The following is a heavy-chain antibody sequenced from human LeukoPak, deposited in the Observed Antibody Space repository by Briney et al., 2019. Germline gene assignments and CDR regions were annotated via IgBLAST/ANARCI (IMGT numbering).Heavy chain of an antibody. V-gene: IGHV3-33*01. Sequence: PGGSLRRSCAVSGFSFSSYAMHWVRQAPGKGLEWVAVIWYDGSNKYYTDSVKGRFTISRDNSKNTVYLQMNSLRAEDTAEYFCARGSKTAGGTLDYWGQGTLVTVSS. CDR1: GFSFSSYA. CDR2: IWYDGSNK. J-gene: IGHJ4*02. D-gene: IGHD6-13*01. CDR3: ARGSKTAGGTLDY.